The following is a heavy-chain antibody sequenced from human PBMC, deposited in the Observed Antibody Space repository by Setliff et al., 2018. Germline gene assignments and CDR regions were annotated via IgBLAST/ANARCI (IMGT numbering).Heavy chain of an antibody. Sequence: SETLSLTCIVSGGSINSDDYWGWIRQSPGKGLEWIGHVEYSGTTYYNPSLRSRVTISVDTSKNQFSLKLSSVTTADTAVYYCARPGIASFWDYWGQGVLVTVSS. D-gene: IGHD6-13*01. J-gene: IGHJ4*02. CDR3: ARPGIASFWDY. CDR2: VEYSGTT. CDR1: GGSINSDDY. V-gene: IGHV4-39*07.